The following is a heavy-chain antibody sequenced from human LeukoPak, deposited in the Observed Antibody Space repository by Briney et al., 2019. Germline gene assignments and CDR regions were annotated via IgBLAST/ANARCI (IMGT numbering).Heavy chain of an antibody. CDR1: GYTFTSYG. CDR3: ARDPFGDFWSGPPYGMDV. CDR2: ISAYNGNT. V-gene: IGHV1-18*01. J-gene: IGHJ6*02. D-gene: IGHD3-3*01. Sequence: ASVTVSCKASGYTFTSYGISWVRQAPGQGLEWMGWISAYNGNTNYAQKLQGRVTMTTDTSTSTAYMELRSLRSDDTAVYYCARDPFGDFWSGPPYGMDVWGQGTTVTASS.